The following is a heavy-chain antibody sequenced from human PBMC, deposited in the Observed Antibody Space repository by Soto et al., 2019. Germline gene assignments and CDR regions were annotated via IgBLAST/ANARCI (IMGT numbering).Heavy chain of an antibody. Sequence: GGSLRLSCAASGFTFSSYAMHWVRQAPGKGLEWVAVISYDGSNKYYADSVKGRFTISRDNSKNTLYLQMNSLRAEDTAVYYCARAPRITIFGVVDDAFDIWGQGTMVT. CDR1: GFTFSSYA. CDR3: ARAPRITIFGVVDDAFDI. J-gene: IGHJ3*02. V-gene: IGHV3-30-3*01. D-gene: IGHD3-3*01. CDR2: ISYDGSNK.